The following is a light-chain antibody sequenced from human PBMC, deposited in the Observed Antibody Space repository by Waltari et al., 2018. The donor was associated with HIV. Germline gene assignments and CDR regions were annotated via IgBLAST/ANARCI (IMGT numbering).Light chain of an antibody. CDR3: QVWDGRGDPVI. CDR1: NIAATKS. Sequence: SYVLTQPPSVSVAPGQTARITCGGNNIAATKSVHWYRLNPGQAPVVVIYDDRDRPSGIPDRFAGSSSGDTATLTISRAEAGDEADYYCQVWDGRGDPVIFGGGTKLGVV. V-gene: IGLV3-21*02. J-gene: IGLJ2*01. CDR2: DDR.